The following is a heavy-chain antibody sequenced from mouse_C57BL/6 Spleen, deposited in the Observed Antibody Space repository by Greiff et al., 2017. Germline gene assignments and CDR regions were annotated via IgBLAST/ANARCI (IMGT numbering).Heavy chain of an antibody. Sequence: QVQLQQSGAELVRPGTSVKVSCKASGYAFTNYLIEWVKQRPGQGLEWIGVINPGSGGTNYNEKFKGKATLTADKSSSTAYMQLSSLTPEDSAVYFCAREGGYDYDGAMDYWGQGTSVTVSS. CDR3: AREGGYDYDGAMDY. V-gene: IGHV1-54*01. CDR1: GYAFTNYL. CDR2: INPGSGGT. J-gene: IGHJ4*01. D-gene: IGHD2-4*01.